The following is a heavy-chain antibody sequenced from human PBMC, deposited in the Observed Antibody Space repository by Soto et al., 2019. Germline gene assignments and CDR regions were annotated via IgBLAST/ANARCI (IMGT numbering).Heavy chain of an antibody. CDR1: GGSISSYY. CDR3: ARRDGSCFDI. V-gene: IGHV4-59*08. Sequence: QVQLQESGPGLVKPSETLSLTCTVSGGSISSYYWSWIRQPPGKGLEWIGYIYYSGSTNYNPSLKSRVTISVDTAKNQCSLKLSSVTSADTAVYYCARRDGSCFDIWGQGTMVTVSS. J-gene: IGHJ3*02. CDR2: IYYSGST. D-gene: IGHD3-10*01.